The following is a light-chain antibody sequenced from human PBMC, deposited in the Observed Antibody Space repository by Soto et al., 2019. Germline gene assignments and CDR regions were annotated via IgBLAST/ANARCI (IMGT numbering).Light chain of an antibody. CDR2: DAS. Sequence: DIQMTQSPSTLSESVGDRVTITCRASQSISSWLAWYQQKPGKAPKLLIYDASSLESGVPSRFSGSGSGTEFTLTISSLQPDDFATYYCQQYNSYWTFGQGT. J-gene: IGKJ1*01. V-gene: IGKV1-5*01. CDR1: QSISSW. CDR3: QQYNSYWT.